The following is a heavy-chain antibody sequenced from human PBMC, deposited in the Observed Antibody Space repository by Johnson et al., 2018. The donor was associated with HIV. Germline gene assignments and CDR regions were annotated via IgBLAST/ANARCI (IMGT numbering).Heavy chain of an antibody. CDR1: GFTFDDYA. CDR2: ISWTSGSI. J-gene: IGHJ3*02. Sequence: VQLVESGGGLVQPGRSLRLSCAASGFTFDDYAMHWVRQAPGKGLEWVSGISWTSGSIGYADSVKGRFTISRANAKNSLYLQMNSLRAEDTALYYCARGDSSGRDDAFDIWGQGTMVTVSS. D-gene: IGHD3-22*01. CDR3: ARGDSSGRDDAFDI. V-gene: IGHV3-9*01.